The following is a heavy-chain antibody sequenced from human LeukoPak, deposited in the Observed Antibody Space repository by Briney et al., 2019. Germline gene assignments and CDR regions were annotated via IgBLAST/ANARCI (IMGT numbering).Heavy chain of an antibody. D-gene: IGHD2-15*01. CDR3: AKEEQGYCSGGSCYSDGY. CDR2: ISGSGGST. V-gene: IGHV3-23*01. J-gene: IGHJ4*02. Sequence: GGSLRLSCAASGLTFSSYAMSWVRQAPGKGLERVSAISGSGGSTYYADSVKGRFTISRDNSKNTLYLQMNSLRAEDTAVYYCAKEEQGYCSGGSCYSDGYWGQGTLVTVSS. CDR1: GLTFSSYA.